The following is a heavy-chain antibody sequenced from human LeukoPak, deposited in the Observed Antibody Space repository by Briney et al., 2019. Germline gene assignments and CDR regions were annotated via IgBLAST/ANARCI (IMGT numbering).Heavy chain of an antibody. CDR2: INHSGST. V-gene: IGHV4-34*01. Sequence: KPSETLSLTCAVYGGSFSGYYWSWIRQPPGKGLEWIGEINHSGSTNYNPSLKGRVTISVDTSKNQFSLKLSSVTAADTAVYYCARDRLYGDYEDDTGYWGQGTLVTVSS. CDR1: GGSFSGYY. CDR3: ARDRLYGDYEDDTGY. J-gene: IGHJ4*02. D-gene: IGHD4-17*01.